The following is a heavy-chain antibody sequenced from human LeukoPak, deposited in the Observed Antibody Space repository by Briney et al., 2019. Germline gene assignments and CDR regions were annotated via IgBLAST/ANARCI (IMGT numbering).Heavy chain of an antibody. CDR3: ARAYCSGGSCLRVTSSWFDP. Sequence: SETLSLTCTVSGGSISSSSYYWGWIRQPPGKGLEWIGSIYYSGSTYYNPSLKSRVTISVDTSKNQFSLKLSSVSAADTAVYYCARAYCSGGSCLRVTSSWFDPWGQGTLVTVSS. J-gene: IGHJ5*02. CDR1: GGSISSSSYY. D-gene: IGHD2-15*01. V-gene: IGHV4-39*01. CDR2: IYYSGST.